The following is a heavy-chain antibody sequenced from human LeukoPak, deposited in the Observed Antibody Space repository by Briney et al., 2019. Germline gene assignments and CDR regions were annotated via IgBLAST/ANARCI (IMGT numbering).Heavy chain of an antibody. CDR2: IYYSGST. V-gene: IGHV4-39*01. D-gene: IGHD6-19*01. Sequence: SETLSLTCTVSGGSISSYYWSWIRQPPGKGLEWIGSIYYSGSTYYNPSLKSRVTISVDTSKNQFSPKLSSVTAADTAVYNCARHIPYSSGWYLFDYWGQGTLVTVSS. CDR1: GGSISSYY. J-gene: IGHJ4*02. CDR3: ARHIPYSSGWYLFDY.